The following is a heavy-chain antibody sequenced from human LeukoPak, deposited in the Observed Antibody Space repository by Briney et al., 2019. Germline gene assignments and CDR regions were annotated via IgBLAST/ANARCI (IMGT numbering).Heavy chain of an antibody. V-gene: IGHV4-39*01. J-gene: IGHJ4*02. Sequence: PSETQSLTCSVSGGSISSSSYYWGWIRQPPGKGLEWIGSIYYSGSTYYNPSLKSRVTISVDTSKNQFSLKVSSVTAADTAVHYCATEKYGPGAVDYWGQGSLVTVSS. CDR1: GGSISSSSYY. D-gene: IGHD3-10*01. CDR2: IYYSGST. CDR3: ATEKYGPGAVDY.